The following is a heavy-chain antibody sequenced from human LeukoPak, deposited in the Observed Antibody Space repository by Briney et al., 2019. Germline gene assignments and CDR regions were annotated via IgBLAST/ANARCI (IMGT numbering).Heavy chain of an antibody. CDR3: ARGGEEYSSSWYRLFDY. J-gene: IGHJ4*02. Sequence: SETLSLTCAVYGGSFSGYYWSWIRQPPGKGLEWIGEINHSGSTNYNPSLKSRVTISVDTSKNQSSLKLSSVTAADTAVYYCARGGEEYSSSWYRLFDYWGQGTLVTVSS. CDR2: INHSGST. CDR1: GGSFSGYY. D-gene: IGHD6-13*01. V-gene: IGHV4-34*01.